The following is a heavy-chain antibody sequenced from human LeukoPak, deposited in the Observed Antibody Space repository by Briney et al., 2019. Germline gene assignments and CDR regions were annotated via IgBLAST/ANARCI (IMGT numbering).Heavy chain of an antibody. Sequence: GGSLTLSCAASGFTFSSYAMSWVRQAPGKGLEWVSTITGRSDKTYYTDSVKGRFVTSRDNSKDTLYLQMNSLRAEDTALYYCAKGGWLDDLGQGALVTVSS. CDR3: AKGGWLDD. V-gene: IGHV3-23*01. J-gene: IGHJ4*02. CDR2: ITGRSDKT. CDR1: GFTFSSYA. D-gene: IGHD6-19*01.